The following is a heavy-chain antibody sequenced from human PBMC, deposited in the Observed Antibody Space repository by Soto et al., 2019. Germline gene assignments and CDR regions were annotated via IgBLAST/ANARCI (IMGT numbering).Heavy chain of an antibody. Sequence: SVKVSCKASGGTFSSYAISWVRQAPGQGLEWMGGIIPIFGTANYAQKFQGRVTITADESTSTAYMELSSLRSEDTAVYYCARWQEYCISTSCYTHGSGGMDVWGQGTTVTVSS. CDR1: GGTFSSYA. CDR3: ARWQEYCISTSCYTHGSGGMDV. D-gene: IGHD2-2*02. CDR2: IIPIFGTA. J-gene: IGHJ6*02. V-gene: IGHV1-69*13.